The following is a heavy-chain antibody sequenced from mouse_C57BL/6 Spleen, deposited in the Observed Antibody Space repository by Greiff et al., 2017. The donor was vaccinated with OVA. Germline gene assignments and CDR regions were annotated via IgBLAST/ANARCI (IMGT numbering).Heavy chain of an antibody. CDR2: IYPGDGDT. CDR3: ARDWDYAFAY. J-gene: IGHJ3*01. Sequence: VQGVESGPELVKPGASVKISCKASGYAFSSSWMNWVKQRPGKGLEWIGRIYPGDGDTNYNGKFKGQATLTADKSSSTAYMQLSSLTSEDAAVYFCARDWDYAFAYWGQGTLVTVSA. D-gene: IGHD2-4*01. CDR1: GYAFSSSW. V-gene: IGHV1-82*01.